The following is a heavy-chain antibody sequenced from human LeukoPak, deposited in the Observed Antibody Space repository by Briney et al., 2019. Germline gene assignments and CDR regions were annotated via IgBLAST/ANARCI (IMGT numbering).Heavy chain of an antibody. J-gene: IGHJ3*02. CDR2: VYHTGAT. Sequence: TSESLSLTRAVYGGSFSGYYWSWIRQPPGKGLEWIGEVYHTGATNYNPSLKSRVTISLGPSKNQFSLKLSSVTAADTALYYCARGYGALGLWAFDIWGQGTVVTISA. CDR1: GGSFSGYY. V-gene: IGHV4-34*01. CDR3: ARGYGALGLWAFDI. D-gene: IGHD4-17*01.